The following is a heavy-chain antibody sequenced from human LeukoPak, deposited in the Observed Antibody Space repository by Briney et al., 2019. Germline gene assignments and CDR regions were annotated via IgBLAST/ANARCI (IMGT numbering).Heavy chain of an antibody. Sequence: SETLSLTCSVSGGSISSYYWSWIRQPPGKGPGWIGYINNSGSTNYNPSVKSRVTISVDTSKKQFSLRLSSVTTADTAVYYCAKDRSPRGYSYGYFDYWGQGILVTVSS. J-gene: IGHJ4*02. CDR3: AKDRSPRGYSYGYFDY. CDR2: INNSGST. V-gene: IGHV4-59*01. D-gene: IGHD5-18*01. CDR1: GGSISSYY.